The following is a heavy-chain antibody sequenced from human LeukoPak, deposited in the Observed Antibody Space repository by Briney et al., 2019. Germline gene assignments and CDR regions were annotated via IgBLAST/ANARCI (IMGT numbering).Heavy chain of an antibody. D-gene: IGHD3/OR15-3a*01. CDR3: AREQVPLGTGIDY. J-gene: IGHJ4*02. V-gene: IGHV3-48*02. CDR2: ISSGSGTI. Sequence: GGSLRLSCAASGLSFNSHSMNWVRQAPGQGLEWVSYISSGSGTIYYADSVKGRFTISRDNAKNSLYLQMSSLRDADTAVYYCAREQVPLGTGIDYWGQGTLVTVSS. CDR1: GLSFNSHS.